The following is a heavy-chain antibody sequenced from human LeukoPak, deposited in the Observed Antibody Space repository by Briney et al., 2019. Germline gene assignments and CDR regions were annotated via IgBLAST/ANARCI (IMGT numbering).Heavy chain of an antibody. CDR2: IYHSGST. CDR1: GGSISSSSYY. CDR3: ARERLYGASALDY. V-gene: IGHV4-39*07. J-gene: IGHJ4*02. Sequence: PSETLSLTCTVPGGSISSSSYYWGWIRQPPGKGLEWIGEIYHSGSTNYNPSLKSRVTISVDKSKNQFSLKLSSVTAADTAVYYCARERLYGASALDYWGQGTVVTVSS. D-gene: IGHD4-17*01.